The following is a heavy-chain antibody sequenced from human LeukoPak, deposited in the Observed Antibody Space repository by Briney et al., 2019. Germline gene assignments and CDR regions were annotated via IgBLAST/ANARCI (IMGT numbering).Heavy chain of an antibody. J-gene: IGHJ4*02. Sequence: SSQTLSLTCTVSGGSISSGGYYWNWIHQHPGKGLEWMGYIYYSGSTNYNPSLKSRVTISVDTSKNQFSLKLSSVTAADTAVYYCARTADILTGYYDECFDYWGQGTLVTVSS. CDR2: IYYSGST. CDR1: GGSISSGGYY. CDR3: ARTADILTGYYDECFDY. V-gene: IGHV4-31*03. D-gene: IGHD3-9*01.